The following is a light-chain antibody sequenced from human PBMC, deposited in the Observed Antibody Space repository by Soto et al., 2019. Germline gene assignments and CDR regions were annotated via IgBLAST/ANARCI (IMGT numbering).Light chain of an antibody. Sequence: DIQMTQSPSSLTASVGDRVTITGRASQGISTWLAWYQQKPEKAPKTLIFDASTLQSGVPSRFSGSGSGTDFPLTISSVQPEDFATYYCQQDKSYPLTFGGGTKVDIK. J-gene: IGKJ4*01. CDR1: QGISTW. V-gene: IGKV1D-16*01. CDR2: DAS. CDR3: QQDKSYPLT.